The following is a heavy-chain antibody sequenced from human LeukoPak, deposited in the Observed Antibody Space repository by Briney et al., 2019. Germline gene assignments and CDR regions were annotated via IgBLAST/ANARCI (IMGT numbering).Heavy chain of an antibody. CDR1: GFKFSDYW. CDR3: ARDGGYYGSGSYYNPSY. V-gene: IGHV3-30-3*01. J-gene: IGHJ4*02. Sequence: GGSLRLSCAASGFKFSDYWMTWVRQAPGKGLEWVAVISYDGSNKYYADSVKGRFTISRDDSKNTLYLQMNSLRAEDTAVYYCARDGGYYGSGSYYNPSYWGQGTLVTVSS. D-gene: IGHD3-10*01. CDR2: ISYDGSNK.